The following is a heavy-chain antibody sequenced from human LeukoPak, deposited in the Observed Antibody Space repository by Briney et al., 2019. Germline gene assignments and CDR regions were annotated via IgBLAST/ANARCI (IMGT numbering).Heavy chain of an antibody. J-gene: IGHJ6*03. V-gene: IGHV3-23*01. CDR2: FSCSGCTT. D-gene: IGHD2-8*01. CDR3: ANGNRCTSPNCLGYYYFYMDV. Sequence: GGSLRLSCAASGFTFSSYAMNWVRQAPGRGLEWFSGFSCSGCTTYYADSVKGRFTISRDNSKNTLYLQMNSLRAEDTAVYYCANGNRCTSPNCLGYYYFYMDVWGKGTTVTVSS. CDR1: GFTFSSYA.